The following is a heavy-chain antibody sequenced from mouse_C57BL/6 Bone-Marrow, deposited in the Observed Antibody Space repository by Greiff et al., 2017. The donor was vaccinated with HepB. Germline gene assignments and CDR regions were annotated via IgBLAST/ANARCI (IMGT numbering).Heavy chain of an antibody. CDR3: ARLRWLLPYFDY. J-gene: IGHJ2*01. V-gene: IGHV3-6*01. Sequence: EVKLQESGPGLVKPSQSLSLTCSVTGYSITSGYYWNWIRQFPGNKLEWMGYISYDGSNNYNPSLKNRISITRDTSKNQFFLKLNSVTTEDTATYYCARLRWLLPYFDYWGQGTTLTVSS. D-gene: IGHD2-3*01. CDR2: ISYDGSN. CDR1: GYSITSGYY.